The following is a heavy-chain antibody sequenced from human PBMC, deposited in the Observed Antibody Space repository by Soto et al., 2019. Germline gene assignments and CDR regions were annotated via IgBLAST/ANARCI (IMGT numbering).Heavy chain of an antibody. CDR3: ARDRGYSYGPLRPYFFDF. CDR2: ISYDGSSQ. V-gene: IGHV3-30-3*01. D-gene: IGHD5-18*01. J-gene: IGHJ4*02. CDR1: GFTFSSCA. Sequence: PGGSLRLSCAASGFTFSSCAMHCVRQAPGKGLEWVAVISYDGSSQHYADSVKGRFTISRDNSKNTLYLQMNSLSAEDTAVYYCARDRGYSYGPLRPYFFDFWGQGTLVTVSS.